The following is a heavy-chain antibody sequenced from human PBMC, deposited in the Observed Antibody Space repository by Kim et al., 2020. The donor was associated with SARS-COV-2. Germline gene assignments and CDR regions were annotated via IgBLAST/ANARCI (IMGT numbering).Heavy chain of an antibody. D-gene: IGHD5-12*01. V-gene: IGHV4-39*01. J-gene: IGHJ4*02. Sequence: KRRVTISVNTSKNQFSLKLSSVTAADTAVYYCARLGGNGGWLQYDGVFDYWGQGTLVTVSS. CDR3: ARLGGNGGWLQYDGVFDY.